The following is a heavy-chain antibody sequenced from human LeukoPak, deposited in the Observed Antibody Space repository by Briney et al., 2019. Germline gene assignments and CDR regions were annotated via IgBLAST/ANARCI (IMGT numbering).Heavy chain of an antibody. Sequence: SETLSLTCAVYGGSFSGYYWSWIRQPPGKGLEWIGEINHSGSTNYNPSLKSRVTISVDTSKNQFSLKLSSVTAADTAVYYCARGFHGSHGGNSPWEYYFDYWGQGTLVTVSS. V-gene: IGHV4-34*01. CDR1: GGSFSGYY. D-gene: IGHD4-23*01. CDR3: ARGFHGSHGGNSPWEYYFDY. CDR2: INHSGST. J-gene: IGHJ4*02.